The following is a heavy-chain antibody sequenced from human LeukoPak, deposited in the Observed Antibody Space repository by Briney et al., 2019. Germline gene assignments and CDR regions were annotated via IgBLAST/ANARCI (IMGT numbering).Heavy chain of an antibody. CDR3: ARDLDNYSGSGSYYNGDPLFQH. D-gene: IGHD3-10*01. CDR2: INPNSGGT. V-gene: IGHV1-2*02. Sequence: ASVTVSCKASGYTFTGYYMHWVRQAPGQGLEWMGWINPNSGGTNYAQNFQGRVTMTRDTSISTGYMELSRLRSDDTAVYYCARDLDNYSGSGSYYNGDPLFQHWGQGTLVTVSS. CDR1: GYTFTGYY. J-gene: IGHJ1*01.